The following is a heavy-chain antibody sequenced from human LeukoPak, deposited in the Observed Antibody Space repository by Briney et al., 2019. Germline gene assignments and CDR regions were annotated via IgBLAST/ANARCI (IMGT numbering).Heavy chain of an antibody. CDR2: IYYSGST. D-gene: IGHD4-23*01. Sequence: PSETLSLTCTVSGGSISSYYWSWIRQPPGKGLEWIGYIYYSGSTNYNPSLKSRVTISVDTSKNQFSLKLSSVIAADTAVYYCARDHYGGNSNAFDIWGQGTMVTVSS. V-gene: IGHV4-59*01. J-gene: IGHJ3*02. CDR3: ARDHYGGNSNAFDI. CDR1: GGSISSYY.